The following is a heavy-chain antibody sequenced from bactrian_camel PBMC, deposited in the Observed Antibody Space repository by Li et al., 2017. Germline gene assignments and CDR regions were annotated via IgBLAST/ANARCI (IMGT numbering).Heavy chain of an antibody. D-gene: IGHD5*01. V-gene: IGHV3S26*01. Sequence: HVQLVESGGGPVQAGGSLRLSCKVSGLTDAIDCLKWFRQAPGKEREGVAAMNNNPATYSDAAKGRFTISRDAGDVAGNITLFLQMDDLKPEDTAMYYCAVDGWGARCSVRAGWYRLGQGTQVTVS. CDR1: GLTDAIDC. CDR2: MNNNPA. J-gene: IGHJ4*01.